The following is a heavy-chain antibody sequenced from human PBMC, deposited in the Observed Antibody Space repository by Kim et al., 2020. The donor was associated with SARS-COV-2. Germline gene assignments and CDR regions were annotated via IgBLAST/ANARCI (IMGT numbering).Heavy chain of an antibody. J-gene: IGHJ3*02. CDR1: GFSFSDYE. CDR3: TRESTMNDAFDI. CDR2: ISTSGRTT. Sequence: GGSLRLSCVASGFSFSDYEMNWVRQAPGKGLEWISYISTSGRTTYHAVSVKGRFTISRVKAKNLVYLQLNSLRAEDTAVYYCTRESTMNDAFDIWGQGTMVTVSS. D-gene: IGHD3-3*01. V-gene: IGHV3-48*03.